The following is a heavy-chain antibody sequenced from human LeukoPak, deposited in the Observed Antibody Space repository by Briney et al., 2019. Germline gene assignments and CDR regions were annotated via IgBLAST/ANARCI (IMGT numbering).Heavy chain of an antibody. J-gene: IGHJ4*02. CDR2: IGISGNT. V-gene: IGHV3-23*01. D-gene: IGHD5-24*01. Sequence: AGGSLRLSCAASGFTFSSHSLSWVRQAPGKGLEWVSSIGISGNTYYADSVKGRFTISRDNSKDPLFLQLNSLRVEDTAVYYCASEIRPNDYWGQGTLVTVSS. CDR3: ASEIRPNDY. CDR1: GFTFSSHS.